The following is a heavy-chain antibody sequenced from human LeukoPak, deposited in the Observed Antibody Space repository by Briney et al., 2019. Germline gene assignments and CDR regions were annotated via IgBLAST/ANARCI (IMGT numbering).Heavy chain of an antibody. CDR1: GGTFSSYA. CDR2: IIPIFGTA. D-gene: IGHD3-3*01. CDR3: ARSRFLEWLLFGVY. V-gene: IGHV1-69*05. Sequence: SVKLSCKASGGTFSSYAISWVRQAPGQGLEWMGGIIPIFGTANYAQKFQGRVTITKDESTSTASMERSSLRSEDTAVYYCARSRFLEWLLFGVYWGQGTLVTVSS. J-gene: IGHJ4*02.